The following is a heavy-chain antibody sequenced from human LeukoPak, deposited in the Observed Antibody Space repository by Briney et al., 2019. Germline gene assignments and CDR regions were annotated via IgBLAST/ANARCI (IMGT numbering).Heavy chain of an antibody. CDR2: IRSTTNDYAT. CDR3: TRQWGILGDNSGGDY. D-gene: IGHD6-19*01. Sequence: PGGSLRLSCAASGFTFSASVIHWVRQAPGKGLEWVGRIRSTTNDYATGYAASVKGRFTVSRDDSKNTAYLQMSSLKTEDTATYYCTRQWGILGDNSGGDYWGQGALVTVSS. V-gene: IGHV3-73*01. J-gene: IGHJ4*02. CDR1: GFTFSASV.